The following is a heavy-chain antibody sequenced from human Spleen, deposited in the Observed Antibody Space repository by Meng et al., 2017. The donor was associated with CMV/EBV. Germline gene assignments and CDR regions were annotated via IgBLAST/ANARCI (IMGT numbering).Heavy chain of an antibody. CDR1: GYTFNAYY. D-gene: IGHD2-2*01. V-gene: IGHV1-2*02. CDR2: TDPNSGGT. J-gene: IGHJ4*02. CDR3: ARASDCSDTSCYYFDY. Sequence: ASVKVSCKASGYTFNAYYMHWVRQAPGQGLEWMGWTDPNSGGTDYAQKFQGRVTMTRDTSISTAYMDLSGLTSDDTAVYYCARASDCSDTSCYYFDYWGQGALVTVSS.